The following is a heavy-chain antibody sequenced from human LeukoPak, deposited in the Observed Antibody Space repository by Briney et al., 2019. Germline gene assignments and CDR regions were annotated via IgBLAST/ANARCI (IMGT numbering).Heavy chain of an antibody. V-gene: IGHV1-18*03. CDR3: AREGGYYGSGSYYKDPYYYYMDV. CDR1: GYTFNSYG. J-gene: IGHJ6*03. Sequence: GASVKVSCKASGYTFNSYGISWVRQAPGQGLEWVGWIGPYNGNANSAQKFQGRVTITRDTSASTAYMELSSLRSEDMAVYYCAREGGYYGSGSYYKDPYYYYMDVWGKGTTVTVSS. D-gene: IGHD3-10*01. CDR2: IGPYNGNA.